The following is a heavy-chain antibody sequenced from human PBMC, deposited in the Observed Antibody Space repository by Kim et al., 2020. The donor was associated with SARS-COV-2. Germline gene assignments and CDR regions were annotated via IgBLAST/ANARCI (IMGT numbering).Heavy chain of an antibody. D-gene: IGHD4-17*01. J-gene: IGHJ4*02. Sequence: NSSPSLKSRVTLSVDTSKNQCSLKLSSVTAADTAVYYCASTTVTAYYFDYWGQGTLVTVSS. V-gene: IGHV4-4*09. CDR3: ASTTVTAYYFDY.